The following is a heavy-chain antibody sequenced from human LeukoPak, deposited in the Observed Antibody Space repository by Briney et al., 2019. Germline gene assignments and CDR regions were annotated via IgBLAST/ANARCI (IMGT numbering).Heavy chain of an antibody. D-gene: IGHD5-18*01. CDR3: ARESYSYGYGY. J-gene: IGHJ4*02. Sequence: MPSETLSLTCTVSGGSISSGGYYWSWIRQHPGKGLEWIGYIYYSGSTYYNPSLKSRVTISVDTSKNQFSLKLSSVTATDTAVYYCARESYSYGYGYWGQGTLVTVSS. V-gene: IGHV4-31*03. CDR1: GGSISSGGYY. CDR2: IYYSGST.